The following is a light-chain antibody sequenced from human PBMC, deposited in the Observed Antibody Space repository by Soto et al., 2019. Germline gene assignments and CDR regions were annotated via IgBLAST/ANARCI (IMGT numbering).Light chain of an antibody. V-gene: IGKV3-15*01. Sequence: VMRQSPATLSVSPGERVTLSCRSSQSVADNLAWFQQKPGQGPRLLIYGASTRATGIPARFSGSGSETDFTLTVSSLRSEDSAVYYCQQYNNWPWTFGQGTKVDIK. CDR2: GAS. CDR1: QSVADN. J-gene: IGKJ1*01. CDR3: QQYNNWPWT.